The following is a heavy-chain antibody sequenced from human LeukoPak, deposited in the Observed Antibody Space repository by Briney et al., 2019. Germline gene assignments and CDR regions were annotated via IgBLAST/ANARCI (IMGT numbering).Heavy chain of an antibody. V-gene: IGHV4-34*01. D-gene: IGHD3-22*01. CDR1: GGAFSGYY. J-gene: IGHJ4*02. Sequence: PSETLSLTCAVYGGAFSGYYWSWIRQPPGKGLEWIGEINHSGSTNYNPSLKSRVTISVDTSKNQFSLKLSSVTAADTAVYYCARQRSSGYPDYWGQGTLVTVSS. CDR2: INHSGST. CDR3: ARQRSSGYPDY.